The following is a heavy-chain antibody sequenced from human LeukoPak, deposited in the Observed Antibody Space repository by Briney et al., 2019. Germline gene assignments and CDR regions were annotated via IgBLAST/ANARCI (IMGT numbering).Heavy chain of an antibody. CDR3: AHLGGVVTAATDFGY. V-gene: IGHV3-72*01. CDR2: TRNKADTYTT. Sequence: GGSLRLSCAASGFTFSDHYMDWVRQAPGKGLEWVGRTRNKADTYTTHYAASVEGRFTISRDDSKNSLYLQMNSLKTEDTAVYYCAHLGGVVTAATDFGYWGQGTLVTVSS. J-gene: IGHJ4*02. D-gene: IGHD2-2*01. CDR1: GFTFSDHY.